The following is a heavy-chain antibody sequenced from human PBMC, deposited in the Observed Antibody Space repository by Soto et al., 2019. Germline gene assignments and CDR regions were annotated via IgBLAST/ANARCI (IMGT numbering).Heavy chain of an antibody. CDR3: GKVSRKGSAIDFDY. Sequence: QVQLVQSGAELKKPGASVKVSCKASGYTFSNYDMNWVRQATGQGPEWIGWVNTNNGDTGYAQKFQGRVTLTTDIPTTTAYMQLTSLRSEDRAIYYCGKVSRKGSAIDFDYWGQGTLITVSS. J-gene: IGHJ4*02. CDR2: VNTNNGDT. CDR1: GYTFSNYD. D-gene: IGHD3-10*01. V-gene: IGHV1-8*01.